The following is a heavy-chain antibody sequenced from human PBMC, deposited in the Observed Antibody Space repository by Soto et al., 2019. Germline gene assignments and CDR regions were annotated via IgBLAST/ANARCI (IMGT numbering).Heavy chain of an antibody. D-gene: IGHD6-13*01. Sequence: GSLRLSCAASGFTFSSYGMHWVRQAPGKGLEWVAVIWYDGSNKYYADSVKGRFTISRDNSKNTLYLQMNSLRAEDTAVYYCARDLEAAEEYYYGMDVWGQGTTVTVSS. J-gene: IGHJ6*02. CDR1: GFTFSSYG. CDR3: ARDLEAAEEYYYGMDV. CDR2: IWYDGSNK. V-gene: IGHV3-33*01.